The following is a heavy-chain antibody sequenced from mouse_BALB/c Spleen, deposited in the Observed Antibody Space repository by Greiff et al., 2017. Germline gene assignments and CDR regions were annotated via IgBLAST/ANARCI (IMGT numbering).Heavy chain of an antibody. CDR2: ISNGGGST. CDR1: GFTFSSYT. D-gene: IGHD2-3*01. CDR3: ARIDGYYFDY. J-gene: IGHJ2*01. Sequence: EVQRVESGGGLVQPGGSLKLSCAASGFTFSSYTMSWVRQTPEKRLEWVAYISNGGGSTYYPDTVKGRFTISRDNAKNTLYLQMSSLKSEDTAMYYCARIDGYYFDYWGQGTTLTVSS. V-gene: IGHV5-12-2*01.